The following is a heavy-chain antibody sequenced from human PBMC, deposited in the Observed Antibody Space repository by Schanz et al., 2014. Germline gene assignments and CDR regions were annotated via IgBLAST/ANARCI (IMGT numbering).Heavy chain of an antibody. CDR2: ISGTGGDDT. Sequence: EVHLLESGGGLVEPGGSLRLSCAASGFSFGTYAMSWVRQAPGKGLLWVSSISGTGGDDTYYADSVKGRFTISSDNSKNTLYLQMSSLRAEDTAVYYCAKSQGSSFDSWGQGTLVNVSS. V-gene: IGHV3-23*01. D-gene: IGHD6-13*01. CDR3: AKSQGSSFDS. J-gene: IGHJ4*02. CDR1: GFSFGTYA.